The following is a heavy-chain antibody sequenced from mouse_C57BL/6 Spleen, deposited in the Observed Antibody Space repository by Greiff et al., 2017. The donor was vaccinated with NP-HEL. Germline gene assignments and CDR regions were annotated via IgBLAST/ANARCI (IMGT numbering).Heavy chain of an antibody. D-gene: IGHD3-1*01. CDR2: IDPSNGDT. CDR1: GFNITDDY. Sequence: VQLQESGAELVRPGASVKLSCTASGFNITDDYMHWVKQRPEQGLEWIGWIDPSNGDTDYASKFPGKATLTADKSSSTAYLQLSSLTSEDTAVDYCLARATGAYWGQGTLVTVSA. V-gene: IGHV14-4*01. J-gene: IGHJ3*01. CDR3: LARATGAY.